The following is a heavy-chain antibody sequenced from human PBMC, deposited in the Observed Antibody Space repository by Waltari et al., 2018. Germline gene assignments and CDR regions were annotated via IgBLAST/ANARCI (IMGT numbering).Heavy chain of an antibody. Sequence: QVQLQESGPGLVKPSQTLALTCTVSGGSITRGDYYWSWIRQPPGKGLEWLGFIFYSGSTYYNPSLKSRLTISLDTSKNQFSLKLTSVTAADTAVYYCARSLFSWFDPWGQGTLVTVSS. CDR1: GGSITRGDYY. CDR3: ARSLFSWFDP. D-gene: IGHD3-9*01. CDR2: IFYSGST. V-gene: IGHV4-30-4*01. J-gene: IGHJ5*02.